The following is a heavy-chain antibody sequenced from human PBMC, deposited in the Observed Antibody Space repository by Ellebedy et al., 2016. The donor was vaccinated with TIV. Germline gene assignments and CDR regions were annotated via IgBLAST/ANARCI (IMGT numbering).Heavy chain of an antibody. D-gene: IGHD3-10*01. CDR2: VNGGGLVI. CDR3: ARTLRSGGNAFDM. CDR1: GFTFSSYA. V-gene: IGHV3-23*01. J-gene: IGHJ3*02. Sequence: GESLKISCTASGFTFSSYAMSWVRQAPGKGLEWVAGVNGGGLVIAYADSVKGRFTISRDNSQSTLYLQMNSLRVEDTAVYFCARTLRSGGNAFDMWGQGTMVTVSS.